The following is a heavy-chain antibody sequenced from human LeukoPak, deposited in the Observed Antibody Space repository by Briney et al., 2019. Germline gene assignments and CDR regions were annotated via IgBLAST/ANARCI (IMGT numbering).Heavy chain of an antibody. CDR3: TRGSGESRRFDY. J-gene: IGHJ4*02. CDR1: GLTFSRSW. CDR2: INSDGTNT. D-gene: IGHD2-21*01. Sequence: GGSLRLSCAASGLTFSRSWMHWVRLAPGKGLVWVSRINSDGTNTAYADSVRGRFTISRDNAKNTLFLQMNSLRVEDTAVYYCTRGSGESRRFDYWGQGILVTVSS. V-gene: IGHV3-74*01.